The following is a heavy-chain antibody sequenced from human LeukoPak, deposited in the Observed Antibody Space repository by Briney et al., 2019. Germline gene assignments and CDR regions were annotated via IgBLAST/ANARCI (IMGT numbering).Heavy chain of an antibody. D-gene: IGHD3-16*01. CDR3: AREESGGLFDY. CDR2: MNPSGGTT. Sequence: AASVKVSRKASGYTFSRYYIHWVRQAPGQGLEWMGKMNPSGGTTTYAQKFQGRVTVTRDTPTSTVYMEMSSLRPEDTAVYYCAREESGGLFDYWGQGTLLTVSS. CDR1: GYTFSRYY. J-gene: IGHJ4*02. V-gene: IGHV1-46*01.